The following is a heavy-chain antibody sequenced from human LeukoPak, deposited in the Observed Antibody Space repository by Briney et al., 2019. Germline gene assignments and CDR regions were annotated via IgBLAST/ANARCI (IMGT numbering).Heavy chain of an antibody. CDR2: TSDRARSYRR. CDR3: ARDGAEGDDSAFDV. D-gene: IGHD2-21*01. CDR1: GFIVSGYH. J-gene: IGHJ3*01. Sequence: PGGSLRLSCAASGFIVSGYHMDWVRQAPGEGLEWVGRTSDRARSYRRQYGASVEDRFSIARGESKNSVFLQMNSLQPEDTAVYYCARDGAEGDDSAFDVWGQGTMVTVSS. V-gene: IGHV3-72*01.